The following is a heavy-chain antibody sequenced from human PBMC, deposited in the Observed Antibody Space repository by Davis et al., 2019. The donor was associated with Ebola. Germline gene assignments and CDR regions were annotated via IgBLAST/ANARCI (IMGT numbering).Heavy chain of an antibody. V-gene: IGHV3-48*02. D-gene: IGHD6-19*01. Sequence: PGGSLRLSCEASGFTFSSFYMDWVRQAPGKGLEWVSYISRGGNTMYYADSVKGRFTISRDNAKNSLYLQMNSLRDEDTAVYYCARRGWASVWGQGTLVTVSS. J-gene: IGHJ4*02. CDR1: GFTFSSFY. CDR3: ARRGWASV. CDR2: ISRGGNTM.